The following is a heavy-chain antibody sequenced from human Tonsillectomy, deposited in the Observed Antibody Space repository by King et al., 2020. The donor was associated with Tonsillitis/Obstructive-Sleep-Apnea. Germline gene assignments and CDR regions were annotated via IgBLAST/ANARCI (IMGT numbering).Heavy chain of an antibody. CDR2: IYWDDDK. Sequence: TLKESGPTLVKPTQTLTLTCTFSGFSLSTSAVGVGWIRQPPGKALEWLALIYWDDDKRYSPSLKSRLTITKDTSKNQVVLTMTNMDPVDTATYYCEHKPGLTTVSPYDAFDIWGQGTMVTVSS. CDR3: EHKPGLTTVSPYDAFDI. V-gene: IGHV2-5*02. D-gene: IGHD4-17*01. CDR1: GFSLSTSAVG. J-gene: IGHJ3*02.